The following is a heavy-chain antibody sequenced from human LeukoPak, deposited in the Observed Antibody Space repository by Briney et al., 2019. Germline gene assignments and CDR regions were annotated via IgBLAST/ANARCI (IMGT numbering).Heavy chain of an antibody. CDR3: AKPSESSGPTPDAFDI. V-gene: IGHV3-30*18. J-gene: IGHJ3*02. D-gene: IGHD3-22*01. CDR1: GFSFSSYG. Sequence: GGSLRLSCAASGFSFSSYGMHWVRQAPGKGLEWVAVISYDGSNKYYADSVKGRFTISRDNSKNTLYLQMNSLRAEDTAVYYCAKPSESSGPTPDAFDIWGQGTMVTVSS. CDR2: ISYDGSNK.